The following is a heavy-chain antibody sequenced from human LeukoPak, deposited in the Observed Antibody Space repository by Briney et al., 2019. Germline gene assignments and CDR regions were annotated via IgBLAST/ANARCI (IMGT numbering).Heavy chain of an antibody. D-gene: IGHD6-19*01. V-gene: IGHV3-23*01. J-gene: IGHJ4*02. CDR2: ISGSGAGT. Sequence: GVSLRLSCAASGFTFSSYAMSWVRQAPGKGLEWVSAISGSGAGTNYADSVKGRFTISRDTSKNTLYLQMNSLRAEDTAIYFCAAKGHSGWYFDFWGQGTLVTVSS. CDR1: GFTFSSYA. CDR3: AAKGHSGWYFDF.